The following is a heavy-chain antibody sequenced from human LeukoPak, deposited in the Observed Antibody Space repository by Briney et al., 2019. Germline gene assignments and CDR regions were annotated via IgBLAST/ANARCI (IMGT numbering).Heavy chain of an antibody. D-gene: IGHD3-3*01. CDR3: AKDRRSGFYFDY. CDR2: ISYDGSNK. Sequence: GRSLRLSCAASGFTFSSYGMHWVRQAPGKGLEWEAVISYDGSNKYYADSVKGRFTISRDNSKNTLYLQMNSLRAEDTAVYYCAKDRRSGFYFDYWGQGTLVTVSS. CDR1: GFTFSSYG. V-gene: IGHV3-30*18. J-gene: IGHJ4*02.